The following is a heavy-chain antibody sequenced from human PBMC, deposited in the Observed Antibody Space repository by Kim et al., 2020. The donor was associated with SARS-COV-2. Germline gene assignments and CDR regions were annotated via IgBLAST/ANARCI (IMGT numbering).Heavy chain of an antibody. CDR2: IYHSGST. D-gene: IGHD2-8*01. Sequence: SETLSLTCTVSGYSISSGYYWGWIRQPPGKGLEWIGSIYHSGSTYYNPSLKSRVTISVDTSKNQFSLKLSSVTAADTAVYYCARARRDAGSRYWGQGTLVTVSS. V-gene: IGHV4-38-2*02. CDR3: ARARRDAGSRY. CDR1: GYSISSGYY. J-gene: IGHJ4*02.